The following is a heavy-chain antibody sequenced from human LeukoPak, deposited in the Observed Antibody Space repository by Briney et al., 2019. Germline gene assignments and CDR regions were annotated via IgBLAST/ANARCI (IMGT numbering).Heavy chain of an antibody. Sequence: SETLSLTCAVSGDSFSSHYWTWIRQSPGTGLEWIGYISHIGRTNYNPSLKSRVTISIDTSKNQFSLKLRSVTAADTAVYYCARDLVTVTKGFDIWGRGTMVTVSS. V-gene: IGHV4-59*11. CDR3: ARDLVTVTKGFDI. CDR1: GDSFSSHY. CDR2: ISHIGRT. D-gene: IGHD4-17*01. J-gene: IGHJ3*02.